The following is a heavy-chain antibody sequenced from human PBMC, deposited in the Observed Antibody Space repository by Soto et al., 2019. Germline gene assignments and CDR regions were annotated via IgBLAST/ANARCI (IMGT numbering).Heavy chain of an antibody. V-gene: IGHV1-46*01. J-gene: IGHJ4*02. CDR2: IDVSRGTT. Sequence: ASVKVSCKASGYTFTAYHIHWVRQAPGQGPEWMGIIDVSRGTTNYAQKFQGRVTMTRDTSTGTVYMELSSLRSEDTAVYFCAREFAGSFNFDFWGQGARVTVSS. D-gene: IGHD1-26*01. CDR3: AREFAGSFNFDF. CDR1: GYTFTAYH.